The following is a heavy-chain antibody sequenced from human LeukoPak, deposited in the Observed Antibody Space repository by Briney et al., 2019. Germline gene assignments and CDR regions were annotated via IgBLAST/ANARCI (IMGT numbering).Heavy chain of an antibody. CDR2: IYYSGST. J-gene: IGHJ6*02. Sequence: KASETLSLTCTVSGGSISSYYWSWIRQPPGKGLEWIGYIYYSGSTNYNPSLKSRVTISVDTSKNQFSLKLSSVTAADTAVYYCARRIAVAGEYYYYGMDVWGQGTRSPSP. CDR3: ARRIAVAGEYYYYGMDV. D-gene: IGHD6-19*01. CDR1: GGSISSYY. V-gene: IGHV4-59*08.